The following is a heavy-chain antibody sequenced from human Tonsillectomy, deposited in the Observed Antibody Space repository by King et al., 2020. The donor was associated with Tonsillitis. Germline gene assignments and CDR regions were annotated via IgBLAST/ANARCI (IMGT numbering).Heavy chain of an antibody. CDR2: IYYSGST. CDR1: GGSISSGDYY. V-gene: IGHV4-30-4*01. J-gene: IGHJ4*02. Sequence: QLTESGPGLVKPSQNLSLTCTVSGGSISSGDYYWRWIRQPPGKGLEWIGYIYYSGSTYYNPSLKSRVTISVDTSKNQFSLKLSSVTAADTAVYYCARDPIWSGYFDYWGQGTLVTVSS. CDR3: ARDPIWSGYFDY. D-gene: IGHD3-3*01.